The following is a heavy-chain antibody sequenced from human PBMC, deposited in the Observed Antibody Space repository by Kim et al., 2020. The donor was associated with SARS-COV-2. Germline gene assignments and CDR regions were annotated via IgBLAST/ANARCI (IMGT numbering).Heavy chain of an antibody. J-gene: IGHJ3*02. V-gene: IGHV3-30*01. CDR3: ARGAVASDDAFDI. Sequence: YAGPVNGRITISRDNSKNTRYLQMNSLRAEDTAVYYCARGAVASDDAFDIWGQGTMVTVSS. D-gene: IGHD6-19*01.